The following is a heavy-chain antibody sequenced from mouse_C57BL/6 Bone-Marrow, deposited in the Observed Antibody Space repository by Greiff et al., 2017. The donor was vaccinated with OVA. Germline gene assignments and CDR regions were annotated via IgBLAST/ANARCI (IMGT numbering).Heavy chain of an antibody. D-gene: IGHD1-1*01. CDR1: GYTFTSYW. Sequence: QVQLQQPGAELVRPGTSVKLSCKASGYTFTSYWMHWVKQRPGQGLEWIGDIYPGSGSTNYNEKFKSKATLTVDTSSSTAYMQLSSLTSEDSAVYYCAKEGYYYGSSWFFDYWGQGTTLTVSS. CDR2: IYPGSGST. CDR3: AKEGYYYGSSWFFDY. J-gene: IGHJ2*01. V-gene: IGHV1-55*01.